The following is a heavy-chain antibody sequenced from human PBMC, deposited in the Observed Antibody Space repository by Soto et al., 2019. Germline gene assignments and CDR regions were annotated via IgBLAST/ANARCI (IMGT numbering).Heavy chain of an antibody. D-gene: IGHD4-17*01. Sequence: TLSLTCTVSGGSINSNYWTWIRQPPGKGLEWIGYIYYTGRTNYSPSLKSRVTMSVDTSKNQFSLKLSSVTAADTAVYYCARFMTTVTFYDYWCQGTLVTVSS. CDR2: IYYTGRT. V-gene: IGHV4-59*08. CDR3: ARFMTTVTFYDY. J-gene: IGHJ4*02. CDR1: GGSINSNY.